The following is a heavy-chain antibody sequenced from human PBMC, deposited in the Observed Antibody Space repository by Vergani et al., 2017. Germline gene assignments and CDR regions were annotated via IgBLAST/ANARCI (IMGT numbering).Heavy chain of an antibody. CDR2: ISASRAPT. CDR1: GFIFSTYA. J-gene: IGHJ4*02. D-gene: IGHD1-20*01. V-gene: IGHV3-23*01. CDR3: ARAYGGYNWFDY. Sequence: EVQLLESGGDLVQPGGSLRLSCTASGFIFSTYAMSWVRQAPGKGLEWVSGISASRAPTYYAASVKGRVTISRDNSKITLYLQMNSLRVEDTSVYYCARAYGGYNWFDYWGQRTLVTVSS.